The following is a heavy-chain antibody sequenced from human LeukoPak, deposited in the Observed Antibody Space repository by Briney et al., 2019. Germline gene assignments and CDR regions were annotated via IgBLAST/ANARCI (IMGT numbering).Heavy chain of an antibody. V-gene: IGHV4-59*01. CDR3: TRVYSSGSDY. CDR1: GGSISSYY. J-gene: IGHJ4*02. Sequence: SETLSLTCTVSGGSISSYYWSWIRQPPGKGLEWIGYIYYSGSTNYNPSLKSRVTISVDTSKNQFSLKLSSVTAADTAVYYCTRVYSSGSDYWGQGTLVTVSS. CDR2: IYYSGST. D-gene: IGHD6-19*01.